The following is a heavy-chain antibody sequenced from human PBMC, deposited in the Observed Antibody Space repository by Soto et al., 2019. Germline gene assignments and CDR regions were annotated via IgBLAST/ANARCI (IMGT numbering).Heavy chain of an antibody. CDR3: ARVGAAAGYYGMDV. Sequence: EVQLVESGGGLVQPGGSLRLSCAASGFTFSSYDMHWVRQATGKGLEWVSAIGTAGDTYYPGSVKGRFTFSRENAKNSLYLQMNSLRAGDTAVYYCARVGAAAGYYGMDVWGQGTTVTVSS. D-gene: IGHD6-13*01. CDR2: IGTAGDT. J-gene: IGHJ6*02. CDR1: GFTFSSYD. V-gene: IGHV3-13*04.